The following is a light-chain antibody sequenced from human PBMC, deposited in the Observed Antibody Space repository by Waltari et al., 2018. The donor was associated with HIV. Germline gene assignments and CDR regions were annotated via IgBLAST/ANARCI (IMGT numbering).Light chain of an antibody. J-gene: IGLJ2*01. CDR2: NDK. V-gene: IGLV3-9*01. CDR1: NIGTKD. CDR3: QVWHYSVV. Sequence: SYELTQPLSVSVALGQTARLSCGGRNIGTKDVHWYQQKPGQAPSLVIFNDKNRPTWVPERLSGSKSRNTATLTISGVQAGDAAVYYCQVWHYSVVFGGGTNLTVL.